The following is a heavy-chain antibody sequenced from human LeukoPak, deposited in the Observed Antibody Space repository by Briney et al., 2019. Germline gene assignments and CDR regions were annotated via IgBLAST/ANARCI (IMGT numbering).Heavy chain of an antibody. CDR3: HCSSTSCPQCFDY. Sequence: GGSLRLSCAASGFTFDDYAMHWVRQAPGKGLEWVSGISWNSGSIGYADSVKGRFTISRDNAKNSLYLQMNSLRAEDTALYYFHCSSTSCPQCFDYWGQGTLVTVSS. J-gene: IGHJ4*02. CDR2: ISWNSGSI. V-gene: IGHV3-9*01. D-gene: IGHD2-2*01. CDR1: GFTFDDYA.